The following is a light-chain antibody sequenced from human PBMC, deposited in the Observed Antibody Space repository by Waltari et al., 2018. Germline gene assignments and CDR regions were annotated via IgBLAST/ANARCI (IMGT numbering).Light chain of an antibody. CDR3: QQYNSYSGT. J-gene: IGKJ2*01. CDR2: KAS. V-gene: IGKV1-5*03. CDR1: QSISSW. Sequence: DIQMTQTPSTLSASVGDRVTNTCRASQSISSWLAWYQQKPGKVPKLLIHKASSLASGVPSRFSGSGSGTEFTLTISSLQPDDFATYYCQQYNSYSGTFGQGTKVEIK.